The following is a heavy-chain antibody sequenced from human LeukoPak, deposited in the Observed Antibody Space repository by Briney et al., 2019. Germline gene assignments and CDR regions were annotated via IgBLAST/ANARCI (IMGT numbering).Heavy chain of an antibody. CDR2: ISAYNGNT. J-gene: IGHJ3*02. Sequence: ASVKVSCKASGYTFTSYGISWVRQAPGQGLEWMGWISAYNGNTNYAQKLQGRVTMTTDTSTSTVYMELSSLRSEDTAVYYCASVTTVTTKGHGAFDIWGQGTMVTVSS. V-gene: IGHV1-18*01. CDR1: GYTFTSYG. D-gene: IGHD4-17*01. CDR3: ASVTTVTTKGHGAFDI.